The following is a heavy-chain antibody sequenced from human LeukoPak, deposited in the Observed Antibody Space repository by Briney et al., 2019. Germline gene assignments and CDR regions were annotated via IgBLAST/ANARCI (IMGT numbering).Heavy chain of an antibody. Sequence: GGSLRLSCAASGFTFSSYAMSWVRQAPGKGLEWVSAISGSGGSTYYADSVKGRFTISRDNAKNSLYLQMNSLRAEDTALYYCAKDISSGSYPNYFDYWGQGTLVTVSS. CDR3: AKDISSGSYPNYFDY. CDR2: ISGSGGST. V-gene: IGHV3-23*01. J-gene: IGHJ4*02. D-gene: IGHD1-26*01. CDR1: GFTFSSYA.